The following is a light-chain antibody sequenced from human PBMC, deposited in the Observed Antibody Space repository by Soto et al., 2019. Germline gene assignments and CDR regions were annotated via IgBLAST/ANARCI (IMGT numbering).Light chain of an antibody. Sequence: QAVVTQEPSLTVSPGGTVTLTCGSSTGAVTSGHYPYWFQQQPGQDPRALIYDTSNKHSWTPARFSGSLLGGKAALTLSGAQPEDEGKYHCLLFNSDIGGVFGGGTKLTVL. CDR2: DTS. V-gene: IGLV7-46*01. CDR3: LLFNSDIGGV. J-gene: IGLJ2*01. CDR1: TGAVTSGHY.